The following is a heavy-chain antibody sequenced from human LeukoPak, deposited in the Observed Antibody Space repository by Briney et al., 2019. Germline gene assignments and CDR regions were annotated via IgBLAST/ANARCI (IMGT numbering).Heavy chain of an antibody. Sequence: ASVKVSCKASGYTFTSYDINWVRQATGQGLEWMGWMNPNSGNTGYAQKFQGRVTITRNTSISTAYMELSSLRSEDTAVYYCARGRYDFWSGYSGYMDVWGKGTTVTVSS. D-gene: IGHD3-3*01. CDR1: GYTFTSYD. CDR3: ARGRYDFWSGYSGYMDV. CDR2: MNPNSGNT. V-gene: IGHV1-8*03. J-gene: IGHJ6*03.